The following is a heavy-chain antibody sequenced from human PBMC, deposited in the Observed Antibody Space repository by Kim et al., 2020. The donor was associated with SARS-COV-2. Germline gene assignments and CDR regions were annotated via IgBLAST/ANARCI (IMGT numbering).Heavy chain of an antibody. CDR1: GYTFNDYF. V-gene: IGHV1-2*02. Sequence: ASVKVSCKTSGYTFNDYFMHWVRQAPGQGLEWMGWVNPRSGASKYSQKFKGRVAMTRDTSVRTGYMVLSTLTSDDTAVYFCARGYSSGRFGMDAWGHGTTVTVSS. D-gene: IGHD6-19*01. CDR2: VNPRSGAS. CDR3: ARGYSSGRFGMDA. J-gene: IGHJ6*02.